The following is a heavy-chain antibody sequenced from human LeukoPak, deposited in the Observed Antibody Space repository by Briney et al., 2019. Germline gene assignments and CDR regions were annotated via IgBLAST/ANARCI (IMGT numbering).Heavy chain of an antibody. Sequence: PGGSLRLSCAASGFTFSSYSMNWVRQAPGKGLEWVSSISSSSSYIYYADSVKGRFTISRDNAKNSLYLQMNSLRAEDTAVYYCARDPGLSGAFDIWGQGTMVTVSS. D-gene: IGHD1-14*01. V-gene: IGHV3-21*01. CDR3: ARDPGLSGAFDI. CDR1: GFTFSSYS. J-gene: IGHJ3*02. CDR2: ISSSSSYI.